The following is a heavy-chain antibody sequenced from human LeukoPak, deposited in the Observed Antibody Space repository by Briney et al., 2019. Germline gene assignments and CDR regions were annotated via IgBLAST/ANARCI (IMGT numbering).Heavy chain of an antibody. CDR2: IFYSGNT. Sequence: PSETLSLTCTVSGGSISSFYWSRIRQPPGKGLEWIGYIFYSGNTNYNPSLKSRVTISLDTSENQFSLKLSSVTAADTAVYYCARGRVGAGDIVATTYYFDFWGQGTLVTVSS. CDR1: GGSISSFY. D-gene: IGHD5-12*01. J-gene: IGHJ4*02. CDR3: ARGRVGAGDIVATTYYFDF. V-gene: IGHV4-59*01.